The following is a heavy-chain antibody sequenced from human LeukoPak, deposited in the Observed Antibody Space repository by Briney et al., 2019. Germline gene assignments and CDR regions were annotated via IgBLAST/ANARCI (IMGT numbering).Heavy chain of an antibody. Sequence: SVKVSCKASGGTFSSYAISWVRQAPGQGLEWMGGIIPIFGTANYAQKFQGRVTITADESTSTAYMELSSLRSEDTAVYYCARGYDFWSGYYRPFDYWGQGTLVTVSS. D-gene: IGHD3-3*01. CDR2: IIPIFGTA. CDR1: GGTFSSYA. V-gene: IGHV1-69*13. CDR3: ARGYDFWSGYYRPFDY. J-gene: IGHJ4*02.